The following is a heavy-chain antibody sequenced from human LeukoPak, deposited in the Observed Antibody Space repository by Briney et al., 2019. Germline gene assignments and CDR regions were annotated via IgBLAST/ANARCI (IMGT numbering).Heavy chain of an antibody. CDR3: ARAGCSGGSCYSSYFDY. CDR1: GGTYSSYA. CDR2: IIPIFGTA. Sequence: ASVKVSCKASGGTYSSYAISWVRQAPGQGLEWMGGIIPIFGTANYAQKFQGRVTITAGESTSTAYMEPSSLRSEDTAVYYCARAGCSGGSCYSSYFDYWGQGTLVTVSS. D-gene: IGHD2-15*01. V-gene: IGHV1-69*13. J-gene: IGHJ4*02.